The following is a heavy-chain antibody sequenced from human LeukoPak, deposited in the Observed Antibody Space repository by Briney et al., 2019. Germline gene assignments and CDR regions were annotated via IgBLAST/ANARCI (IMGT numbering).Heavy chain of an antibody. Sequence: GSLRLSCAASGFTVSSNYMSWVRQAPGKGLEWVSVIYSGGSTYYADSVKGRFTISRDNSKNTLYLQMNSLRAEDTAVYYCARSLYCSGGSCYAGWFDPWGQGTLVTVSS. CDR1: GFTVSSNY. CDR2: IYSGGST. J-gene: IGHJ5*02. V-gene: IGHV3-66*02. D-gene: IGHD2-15*01. CDR3: ARSLYCSGGSCYAGWFDP.